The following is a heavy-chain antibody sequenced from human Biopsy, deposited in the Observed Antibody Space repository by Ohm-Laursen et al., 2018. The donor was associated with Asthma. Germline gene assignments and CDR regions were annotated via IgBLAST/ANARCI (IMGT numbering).Heavy chain of an antibody. CDR2: IVFASGAT. V-gene: IGHV1-58*01. CDR3: AAGRTSLQGESLI. CDR1: GVALSGYT. Sequence: GASVKVSCNASGVALSGYTLEWVRQARGLGLEWIAWIVFASGATNYAQNFTDRLTVTRDMSAGSVSMELRGLSSPDTAVYYCAAGRTSLQGESLIWGQGTLVSVSS. J-gene: IGHJ4*01. D-gene: IGHD2/OR15-2a*01.